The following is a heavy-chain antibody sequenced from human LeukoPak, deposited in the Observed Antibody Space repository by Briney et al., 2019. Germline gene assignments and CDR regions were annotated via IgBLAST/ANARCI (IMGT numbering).Heavy chain of an antibody. Sequence: PGGSLRLSCAASGFRFSSYAMHWVRQAPGKGLEYVSAISIDGGDTSYASSVKGRFTISRDNSKSTLYLQMGSLRAEDMAVYYCARVLRDISGYYDYWGQGTLVTVSS. CDR2: ISIDGGDT. V-gene: IGHV3-64*01. CDR3: ARVLRDISGYYDY. D-gene: IGHD3-22*01. CDR1: GFRFSSYA. J-gene: IGHJ4*02.